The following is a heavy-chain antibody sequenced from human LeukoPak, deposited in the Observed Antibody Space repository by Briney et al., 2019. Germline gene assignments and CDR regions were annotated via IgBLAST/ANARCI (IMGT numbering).Heavy chain of an antibody. D-gene: IGHD3-16*02. CDR1: GFTFSNYA. Sequence: PGGSLRLSCLASGFTFSNYAMTWIRQAPGKGLEWVSAITGSGPTTYYAASVKGRFTISRDNTNNLVFLQMSSLRAEDTAVYYCAKDPASVWGSSRNNDFDSWGQGTLVSVS. V-gene: IGHV3-23*01. CDR3: AKDPASVWGSSRNNDFDS. CDR2: ITGSGPTT. J-gene: IGHJ5*01.